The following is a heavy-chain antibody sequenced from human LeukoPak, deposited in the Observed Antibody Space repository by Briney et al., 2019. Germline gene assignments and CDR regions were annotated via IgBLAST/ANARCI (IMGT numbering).Heavy chain of an antibody. CDR1: GYTFTSYY. Sequence: ASVKVSCKASGYTFTSYYMHWVRQAPGQGLEWMGIINPNGGSTTYAQKFQGRVTMTRETSTSTVYMELSSLRSEDTAMYYCAILRYNWNNLDPWGQGTLVTVSS. CDR3: AILRYNWNNLDP. J-gene: IGHJ5*02. CDR2: INPNGGST. V-gene: IGHV1-46*01. D-gene: IGHD1-1*01.